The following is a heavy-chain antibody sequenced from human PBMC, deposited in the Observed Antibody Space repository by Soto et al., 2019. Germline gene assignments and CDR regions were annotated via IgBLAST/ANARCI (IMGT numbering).Heavy chain of an antibody. CDR2: INHLGSI. V-gene: IGHV4-34*01. D-gene: IGHD6-13*01. CDR3: AREGSGQLVPGDYMDV. J-gene: IGHJ6*03. Sequence: PSETLSLTCVVSGGSLSDYFWSWIRQPPGMALEWIGEINHLGSINYNPSLKSRVTISVDKSKNQFSLKLSSVTAADTAVYYCAREGSGQLVPGDYMDVWGKGTTVTVSS. CDR1: GGSLSDYF.